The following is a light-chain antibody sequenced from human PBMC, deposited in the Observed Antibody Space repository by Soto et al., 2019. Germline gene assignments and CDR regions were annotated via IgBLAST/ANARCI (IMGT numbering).Light chain of an antibody. J-gene: IGKJ4*01. CDR2: GAG. CDR3: HQYGESPPT. Sequence: EIVMTQSPATLSVSPGERATLSCRASQSVSSNLAWYQQKPGQAPRLVIYGAGTRGSGVPDRFSGSGSGTDFTLTINSLESDDSAVYYCHQYGESPPTFGGGTKVEI. CDR1: QSVSSN. V-gene: IGKV3D-15*01.